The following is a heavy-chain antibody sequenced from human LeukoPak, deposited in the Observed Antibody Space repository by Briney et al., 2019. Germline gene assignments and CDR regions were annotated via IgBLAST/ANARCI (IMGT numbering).Heavy chain of an antibody. J-gene: IGHJ4*02. CDR1: GSTFSDYW. V-gene: IGHV3-7*01. CDR2: IDQDGGGK. D-gene: IGHD2-21*02. Sequence: PGGSLRLSCAASGSTFSDYWMNWVRQAPGKGLEWVANIDQDGGGKYYLDSVKGRFTISRDNAKNSLYLQINSLRAEDTAVYYCARGDWAPFDYWGQGSLLTVSS. CDR3: ARGDWAPFDY.